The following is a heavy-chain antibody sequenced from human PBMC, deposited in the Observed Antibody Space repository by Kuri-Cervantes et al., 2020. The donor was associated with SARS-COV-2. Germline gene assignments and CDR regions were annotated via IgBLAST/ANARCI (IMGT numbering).Heavy chain of an antibody. J-gene: IGHJ4*02. D-gene: IGHD6-13*01. CDR2: IYHSGST. CDR3: ATCIAAAGSYYFDY. Sequence: SETLSLTCTVSGGSISSSDYYWDWIRQPPGKGLEWIGSIYHSGSTYYNPSLKSRVTISVDTSKNQFSLKLSSVTAADTAVYYCATCIAAAGSYYFDYWGQGTLVTVSS. V-gene: IGHV4-39*07. CDR1: GGSISSSDYY.